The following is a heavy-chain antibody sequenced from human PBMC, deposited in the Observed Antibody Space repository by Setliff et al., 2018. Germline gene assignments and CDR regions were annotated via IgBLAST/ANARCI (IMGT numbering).Heavy chain of an antibody. CDR1: GESFDTYY. D-gene: IGHD1-1*01. V-gene: IGHV4-34*01. CDR3: RQAVVGRDVFDI. Sequence: SETLSLTCNVYGESFDTYYWSWIRQPPGKGLEWFGEIDQSGSGDYNPSFKGRVTISVDTSKKQLSLTLNSVTAADTALYYCRQAVVGRDVFDIWGQGTVVTVSS. J-gene: IGHJ3*02. CDR2: IDQSGSG.